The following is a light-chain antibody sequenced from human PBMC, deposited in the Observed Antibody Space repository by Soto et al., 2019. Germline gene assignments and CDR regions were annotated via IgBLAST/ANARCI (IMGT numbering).Light chain of an antibody. CDR3: ETWDTNTRV. J-gene: IGLJ3*02. CDR2: LEGSGSY. V-gene: IGLV4-60*02. CDR1: SGHSSNI. Sequence: QSALTQSSSASASLGSSVKLTCTLSSGHSSNIIAWPQQQPGKAPRYLMKLEGSGSYNKGSGVPDRFSGYSSGADRYLTISNLQLEDEADYYCETWDTNTRVFGGGTKLTVL.